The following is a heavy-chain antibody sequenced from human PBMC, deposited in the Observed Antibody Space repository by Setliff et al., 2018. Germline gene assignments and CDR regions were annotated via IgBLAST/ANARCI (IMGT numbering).Heavy chain of an antibody. CDR2: ISDRVST. V-gene: IGHV4-34*01. CDR3: ATTALGRYCIGGNYYFDY. D-gene: IGHD2-15*01. CDR1: GWSVSGYF. Sequence: SETLSLTCAVYGWSVSGYFWSWIRQPPGRGLEWIGEISDRVSTHNNKSLKSRVTISVDTSKNQFSLKLTSVTVADTAVDYCATTALGRYCIGGNYYFDYWGQGTLVTVSS. J-gene: IGHJ4*02.